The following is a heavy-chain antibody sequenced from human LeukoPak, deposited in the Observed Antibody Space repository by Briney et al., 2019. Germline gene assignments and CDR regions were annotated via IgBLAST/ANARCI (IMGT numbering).Heavy chain of an antibody. V-gene: IGHV4-59*08. CDR1: AGSISNYY. CDR3: ARLGPAAGTSFDY. Sequence: KTSETLSLTCTVSAGSISNYYWSWIRQPPGKGLEWIGYISYSGSTNYNPSLKSRVTISVDTSKNQFSLKLSSVTAADTAVYYCARLGPAAGTSFDYWGRGTLVTVSS. J-gene: IGHJ4*02. CDR2: ISYSGST. D-gene: IGHD6-13*01.